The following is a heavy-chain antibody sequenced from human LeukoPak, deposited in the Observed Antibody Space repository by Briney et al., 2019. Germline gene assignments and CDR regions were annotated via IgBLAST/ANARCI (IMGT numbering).Heavy chain of an antibody. V-gene: IGHV1-2*02. CDR2: INPNSGST. D-gene: IGHD5-18*01. J-gene: IGHJ4*02. Sequence: ASVKVSCKASGYTFTGYYMHWVRQAPGQGLEWMGWINPNSGSTNYAQKFQGRVTMTRDTSISTAYMELSRLRSDDTAVYYCARGTYIRGYSYGNALDYWGQGTLVTVSS. CDR3: ARGTYIRGYSYGNALDY. CDR1: GYTFTGYY.